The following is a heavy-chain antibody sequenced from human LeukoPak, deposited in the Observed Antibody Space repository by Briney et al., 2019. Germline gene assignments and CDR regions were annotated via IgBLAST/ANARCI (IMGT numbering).Heavy chain of an antibody. J-gene: IGHJ4*02. V-gene: IGHV4-39*02. CDR1: GGSISSNGYY. CDR3: ARDSGYNDYVSDY. CDR2: IHYSGSA. D-gene: IGHD3-16*01. Sequence: SETLSLTCTVSGGSISSNGYYWGWIRQPPGKGLEWIGHIHYSGSAYYNPSLKSRVTISVDTSKNQFSLKLSSLTAADTAVYYCARDSGYNDYVSDYWGQGILATVSS.